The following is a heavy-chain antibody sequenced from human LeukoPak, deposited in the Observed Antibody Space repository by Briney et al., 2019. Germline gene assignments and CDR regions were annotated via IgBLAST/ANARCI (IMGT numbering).Heavy chain of an antibody. CDR3: ARVPDYYYDSSGYGLDY. D-gene: IGHD3-22*01. J-gene: IGHJ4*02. Sequence: KPSETLCLTCAVYGGSFSGYYWSWIRQPPGKGLEWIGEINHSGSTNYNPSLKSRVTISVDTSKNQFSLKLSSVTAADTAVYYCARVPDYYYDSSGYGLDYWGQGTLVTVSS. V-gene: IGHV4-34*01. CDR1: GGSFSGYY. CDR2: INHSGST.